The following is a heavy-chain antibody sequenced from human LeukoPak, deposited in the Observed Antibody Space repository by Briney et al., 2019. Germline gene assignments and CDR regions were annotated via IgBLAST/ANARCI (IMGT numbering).Heavy chain of an antibody. V-gene: IGHV4-59*01. D-gene: IGHD5-18*01. CDR3: ARERDSYGLVDDAFDI. CDR2: IYYTGST. J-gene: IGHJ3*02. Sequence: SETLSLTCTVSGGSFNSYYWNWIRQPPGKGLEWIGYIYYTGSTNYNPSLKSRVTISVDTSKNQFSLKLSSVTAADTAVYYCARERDSYGLVDDAFDIWGQGTMVTVSS. CDR1: GGSFNSYY.